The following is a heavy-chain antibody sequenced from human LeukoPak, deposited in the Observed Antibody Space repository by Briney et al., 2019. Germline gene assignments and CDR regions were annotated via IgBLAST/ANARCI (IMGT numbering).Heavy chain of an antibody. Sequence: GGFLRLSCAASGFTFSSYWMHWVRQAPGKGPVWVSRVDVHGQGTAYADSVKGRFTISRDNAKNTLSLQMNSLSAEDTAVYYCARSNYDSTTFYYHLDLWGQGTLVTVSS. D-gene: IGHD2/OR15-2a*01. V-gene: IGHV3-74*01. CDR2: VDVHGQGT. CDR3: ARSNYDSTTFYYHLDL. CDR1: GFTFSSYW. J-gene: IGHJ5*02.